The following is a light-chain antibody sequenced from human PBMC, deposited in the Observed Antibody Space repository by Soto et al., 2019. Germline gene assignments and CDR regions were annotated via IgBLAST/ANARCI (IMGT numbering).Light chain of an antibody. CDR3: QSYDGSLSGSYV. CDR1: SSNIGAGYD. V-gene: IGLV1-40*01. Sequence: QSVLTQPPSVSGALGQRVTISCTGSSSNIGAGYDVHWYQQLPGTTPKLLIYDNTNRPSGVPDRFSGSKSGTSASLAITGLQTEDEADYYCQSYDGSLSGSYVFGTGTKLTVL. CDR2: DNT. J-gene: IGLJ1*01.